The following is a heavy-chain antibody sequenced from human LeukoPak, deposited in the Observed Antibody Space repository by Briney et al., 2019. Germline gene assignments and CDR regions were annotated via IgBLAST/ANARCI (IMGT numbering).Heavy chain of an antibody. V-gene: IGHV1-24*01. J-gene: IGHJ3*02. CDR1: GYTFTSYY. CDR3: ATRSPGGPSIAARTDAFDI. Sequence: ASVKVSCKASGYTFTSYYMHWVRQAPGKGLEWMGGFDPEDGETIYAQKFQGRVTMTEDTSTDTAYMELSSLRSEDTAVYYCATRSPGGPSIAARTDAFDIWGQGTMVTVSS. D-gene: IGHD6-6*01. CDR2: FDPEDGET.